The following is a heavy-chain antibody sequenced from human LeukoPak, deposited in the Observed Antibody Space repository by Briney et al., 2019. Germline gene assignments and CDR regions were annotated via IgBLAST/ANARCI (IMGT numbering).Heavy chain of an antibody. J-gene: IGHJ5*02. CDR3: AREVGYSSSYYGRFNP. V-gene: IGHV1-2*06. CDR2: VNPNNGVP. CDR1: GYTFTGYY. Sequence: ASVKVSCKASGYTFTGYYMHWVRQAPGQGLEWMGRVNPNNGVPNYAKKFQGRVTLTRDTAISTAYMELSSLRSDDTAVYFCAREVGYSSSYYGRFNPWGQGTLVTVSS. D-gene: IGHD2-2*01.